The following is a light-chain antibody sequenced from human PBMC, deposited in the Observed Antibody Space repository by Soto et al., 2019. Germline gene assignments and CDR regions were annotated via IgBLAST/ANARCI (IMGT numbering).Light chain of an antibody. Sequence: QSALTQPASVSGSPGQSITISCTGTSSDVGSYNLVSWYQQHPGKAPKLMIYEGSKRPSGVSNRFSGSKSGNTASLTISGLQADDEADYYCCSYAGSSTPGVFGGGTKLTVL. CDR2: EGS. CDR1: SSDVGSYNL. CDR3: CSYAGSSTPGV. J-gene: IGLJ2*01. V-gene: IGLV2-23*01.